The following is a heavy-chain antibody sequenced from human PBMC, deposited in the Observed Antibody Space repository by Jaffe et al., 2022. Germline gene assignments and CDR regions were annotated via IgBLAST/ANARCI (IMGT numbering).Heavy chain of an antibody. J-gene: IGHJ5*02. D-gene: IGHD6-13*01. V-gene: IGHV4-34*01. CDR1: GGSFSGYY. CDR2: INHSGST. Sequence: QVQLQQWGAGLLKPSETLSLTCAVYGGSFSGYYWSWIRQPPGKGLEWIGEINHSGSTNYNPSLKSRVTISVDTSKNQFSLKLSSVTAADTAVYYCARGRYSSSWYSRKEHWFDPWGQGTLVTVSS. CDR3: ARGRYSSSWYSRKEHWFDP.